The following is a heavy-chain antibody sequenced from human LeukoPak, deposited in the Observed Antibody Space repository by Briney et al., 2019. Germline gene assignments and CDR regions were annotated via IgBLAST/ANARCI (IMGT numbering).Heavy chain of an antibody. CDR3: ARKVNYYDSSSFDY. V-gene: IGHV3-30*01. Sequence: GGSLSLSCAASGFTFSSYAMHWVRQAPGKGLEWVAVISYDGSNKYYADSVKGRFTISRDNSKNTLYLQMNSLRAEDTAVYYCARKVNYYDSSSFDYWGQGTLVTVSS. CDR2: ISYDGSNK. J-gene: IGHJ4*02. D-gene: IGHD3-22*01. CDR1: GFTFSSYA.